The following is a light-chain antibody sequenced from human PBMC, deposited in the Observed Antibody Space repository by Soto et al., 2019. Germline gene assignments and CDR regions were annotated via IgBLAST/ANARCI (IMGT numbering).Light chain of an antibody. V-gene: IGKV1-5*03. CDR2: KAS. CDR1: QSISSW. CDR3: QQYNSYPYT. J-gene: IGKJ2*01. Sequence: DIQMTQSPSTLSASVGDRVTITCRASQSISSWLAWYQQKPGKAPKLLIYKASSLDSGVPSRVSGSGSGTEFSLIISRLQSDDFATYYCQQYNSYPYTLGQGTKLEIK.